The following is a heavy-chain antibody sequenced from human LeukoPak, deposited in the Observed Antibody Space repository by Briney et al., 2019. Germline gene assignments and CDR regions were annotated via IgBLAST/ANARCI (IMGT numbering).Heavy chain of an antibody. J-gene: IGHJ4*02. CDR2: IPASGTYS. Sequence: PGGSLRLSCAASGFTFSTYTMTWVRQAPGKWLEWVSSIPASGTYSHHADSVKGRFTISRDNAKNSLYLDMDNLRAEDTAVYYCVRGDSRDYWGQGTLVTVSS. CDR1: GFTFSTYT. D-gene: IGHD6-13*01. CDR3: VRGDSRDY. V-gene: IGHV3-21*01.